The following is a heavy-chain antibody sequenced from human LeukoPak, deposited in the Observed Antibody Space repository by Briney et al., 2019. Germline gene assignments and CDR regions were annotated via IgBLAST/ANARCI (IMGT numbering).Heavy chain of an antibody. J-gene: IGHJ4*02. Sequence: PSETLSLTCTVSGGSISSGGYYWSWIRQHPGKGLEWTGYIYYSGSTYYNPSLKSRVTISVDTSKNQFSLKLSSVTAADTAVYYCARLYCSSTSCYEPTFDYWGQGTLVTVSS. CDR1: GGSISSGGYY. CDR2: IYYSGST. V-gene: IGHV4-31*03. D-gene: IGHD2-2*01. CDR3: ARLYCSSTSCYEPTFDY.